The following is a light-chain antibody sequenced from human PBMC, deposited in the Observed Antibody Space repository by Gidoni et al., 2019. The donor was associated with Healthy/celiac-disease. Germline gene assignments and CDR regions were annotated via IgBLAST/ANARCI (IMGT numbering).Light chain of an antibody. V-gene: IGKV1-33*01. CDR2: DAS. J-gene: IGKJ2*01. CDR3: QQYDTLPPYT. CDR1: QDISNY. Sequence: DIQMTKSPSSLSASVVDRVTITCQASQDISNYLNWYQHKPVKDPKILIYDASNLATGVPSSFSGSGSGTDFTFTISSLHPEDIATYYCQQYDTLPPYTFGQVTKLEIK.